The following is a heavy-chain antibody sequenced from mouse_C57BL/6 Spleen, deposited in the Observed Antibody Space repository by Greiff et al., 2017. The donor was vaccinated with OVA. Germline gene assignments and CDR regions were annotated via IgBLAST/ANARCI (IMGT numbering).Heavy chain of an antibody. Sequence: QVQLQQSGAELARPGASVKLSCKASGYTFTSYGISWVKQRTGQGLEWIGEIYPRSGNTYYNEKFKGKATLTADKSSSTAYMELRSLTSEDSAVYFCARPPLITTVVATSDDWGQGTTLTGSS. CDR1: GYTFTSYG. J-gene: IGHJ2*01. CDR3: ARPPLITTVVATSDD. V-gene: IGHV1-81*01. D-gene: IGHD1-1*01. CDR2: IYPRSGNT.